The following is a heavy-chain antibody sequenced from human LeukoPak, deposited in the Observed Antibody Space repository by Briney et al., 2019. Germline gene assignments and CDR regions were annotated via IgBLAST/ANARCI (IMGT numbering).Heavy chain of an antibody. CDR3: AKWGDYDILTGYYDSDY. D-gene: IGHD3-9*01. CDR2: IFGSGGST. V-gene: IGHV3-23*01. Sequence: GASLRLSCAASGFTFSNYAMSWVRQAPGKGVEWVSAIFGSGGSTYYADSVKGRFTISRDNPKNTLYLQMNSLRAEDTAVYYCAKWGDYDILTGYYDSDYWGQGTLVTVSS. J-gene: IGHJ4*02. CDR1: GFTFSNYA.